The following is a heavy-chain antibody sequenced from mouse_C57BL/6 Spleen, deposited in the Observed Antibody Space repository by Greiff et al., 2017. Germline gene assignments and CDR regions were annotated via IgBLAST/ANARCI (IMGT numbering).Heavy chain of an antibody. Sequence: VKLLESGAELARPGASVKLSCKASGYTFTSYGISWVKQRTGQGLEWIGEIYPRSGNTYYNEKFKGKATLTADKSSSTAYMELRSLTSEDSAVYFCGITTVVGDYYAMDYWGQGTSVTVSS. CDR2: IYPRSGNT. CDR1: GYTFTSYG. J-gene: IGHJ4*01. V-gene: IGHV1-81*01. D-gene: IGHD1-1*01. CDR3: GITTVVGDYYAMDY.